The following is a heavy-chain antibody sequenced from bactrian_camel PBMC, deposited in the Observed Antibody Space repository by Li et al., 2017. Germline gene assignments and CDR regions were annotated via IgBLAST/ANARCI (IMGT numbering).Heavy chain of an antibody. D-gene: IGHD7*01. V-gene: IGHV3S6*01. CDR2: IYADGSRT. Sequence: HVQLVESGGGSVQAGGSPRLSCAASGACVSSGYCMDWIRQAPGKDLEWLASIYADGSRTDYRSSVKGRFTISRDNAKNTAFLQMSSLNLEDTAVYYCALGTWKKEVRGCRGMDYWGSGTQVTVS. J-gene: IGHJ7*01. CDR1: GACVSSGYC.